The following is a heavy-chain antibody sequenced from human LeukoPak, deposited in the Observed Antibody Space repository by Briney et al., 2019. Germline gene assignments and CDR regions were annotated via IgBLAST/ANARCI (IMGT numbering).Heavy chain of an antibody. D-gene: IGHD4-17*01. Sequence: PSETLSLTCTVSGGSISSSSYYWGWIRQPPGKGLEWIGSIYYSGSTYYNPSLKSRVTISVDTSKNQFSLKLSSVTAADTAVYYCARDCTVTTTPAFDYWGQGTLVTVSS. CDR3: ARDCTVTTTPAFDY. CDR2: IYYSGST. J-gene: IGHJ4*02. CDR1: GGSISSSSYY. V-gene: IGHV4-39*07.